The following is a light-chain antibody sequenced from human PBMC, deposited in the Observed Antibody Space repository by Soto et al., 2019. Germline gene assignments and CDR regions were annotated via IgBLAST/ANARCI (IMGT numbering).Light chain of an antibody. V-gene: IGKV1-5*03. Sequence: DIQMTQSPSTLSASVGDRVTITCRASQSINTWLAWYQQKPGKAPKILIFKASTLETGVPSRFSGSGSGTEFTLVISSLQPDDFATYYCQHNSGYSSYAFGQGTKVEIK. J-gene: IGKJ2*01. CDR2: KAS. CDR1: QSINTW. CDR3: QHNSGYSSYA.